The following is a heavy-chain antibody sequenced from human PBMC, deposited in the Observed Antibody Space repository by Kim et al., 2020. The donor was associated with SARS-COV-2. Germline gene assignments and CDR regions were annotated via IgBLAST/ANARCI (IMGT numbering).Heavy chain of an antibody. J-gene: IGHJ4*02. Sequence: TITYEDSLKGRSTVSRDNANNSLYLQMNSLRTEDTAIYFCARAPGSAFDYWGQGALVTVS. CDR3: ARAPGSAFDY. CDR2: TI. V-gene: IGHV3-48*03. D-gene: IGHD3-10*01.